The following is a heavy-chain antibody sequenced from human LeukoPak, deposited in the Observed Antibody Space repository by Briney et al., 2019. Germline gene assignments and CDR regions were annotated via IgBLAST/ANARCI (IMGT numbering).Heavy chain of an antibody. Sequence: GGSLRLSCAVFGVCLRDYDISWIRQAPGKGLEWVSHTVIGSSAIYHADPVEGRFTISRDNAKNSLSLQLNNLRAEHTALYFCARDRKGDRAFDIGGQGTLVTVSS. CDR3: ARDRKGDRAFDI. CDR2: TVIGSSAI. CDR1: GVCLRDYD. D-gene: IGHD3-10*01. J-gene: IGHJ3*02. V-gene: IGHV3-11*01.